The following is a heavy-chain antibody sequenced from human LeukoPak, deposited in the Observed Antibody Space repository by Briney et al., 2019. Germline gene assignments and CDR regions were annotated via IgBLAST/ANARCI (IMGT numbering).Heavy chain of an antibody. Sequence: PGGSLRLSCAASGFTFDDYAMHWVRQAPGKGLEWVSGISWNSGSIGYADSVKGRFTISRDNAKNSLYLQMNSLRAEDTAVYYCARGYYDSSGYQTPDYWGQGTLVTVSS. CDR3: ARGYYDSSGYQTPDY. CDR2: ISWNSGSI. J-gene: IGHJ4*02. V-gene: IGHV3-9*01. CDR1: GFTFDDYA. D-gene: IGHD3-22*01.